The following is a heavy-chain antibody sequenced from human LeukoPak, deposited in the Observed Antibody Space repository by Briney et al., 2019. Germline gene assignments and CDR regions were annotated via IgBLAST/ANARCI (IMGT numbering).Heavy chain of an antibody. V-gene: IGHV4-34*01. CDR1: GGSFSGYY. J-gene: IGHJ4*02. CDR3: ARGSREAGQYYDSSGYSDY. D-gene: IGHD3-22*01. Sequence: PSETLSLTCAVYGGSFSGYYWSWIRQPPGKGLEWGGEINHSGSTNYNPSLKSRVTISVDTSKNQFSLKLSSVTAADTAVYYCARGSREAGQYYDSSGYSDYWGQGTLVTVSS. CDR2: INHSGST.